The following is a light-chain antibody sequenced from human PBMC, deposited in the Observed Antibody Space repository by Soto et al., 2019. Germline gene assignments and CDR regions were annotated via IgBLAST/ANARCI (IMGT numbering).Light chain of an antibody. CDR2: EVS. CDR3: SSYTSSTTLI. J-gene: IGLJ2*01. Sequence: QSALTQPASVSGSPGQSITISCSGTSSDVGGYNYVSWYQQHPGKAPKLMMSEVSNRPSGVSDRFSGSKSGNTAPLTISGLQAEDEADYYCSSYTSSTTLIFGGGTKLTVL. CDR1: SSDVGGYNY. V-gene: IGLV2-14*01.